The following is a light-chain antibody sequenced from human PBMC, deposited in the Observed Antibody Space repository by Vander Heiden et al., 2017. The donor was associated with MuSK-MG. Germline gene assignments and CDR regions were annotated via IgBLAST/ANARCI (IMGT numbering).Light chain of an antibody. CDR2: DVS. V-gene: IGLV2-14*01. Sequence: QSALTQPASVSGSPGQSITISCTGTSSDVGAYNYVSWYQQYPGKAPKLMIYDVSNRPSGVSDRFSGSKSGNTASLTISEDEADYYCTSYTSSSTYVFGTGTKVTGL. CDR1: SSDVGAYNY. CDR3: TSYTSSSTYV. J-gene: IGLJ1*01.